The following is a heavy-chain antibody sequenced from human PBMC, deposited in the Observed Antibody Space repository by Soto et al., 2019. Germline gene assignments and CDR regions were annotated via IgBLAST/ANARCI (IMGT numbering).Heavy chain of an antibody. CDR1: GGTFSSYA. D-gene: IGHD4-17*01. CDR2: IIPIFGTA. J-gene: IGHJ6*02. Sequence: QVQLVQSGAEVKKPGSSVKVSCKASGGTFSSYAISWVRQAPGQGLEWMGGIIPIFGTANYAQKFQGRVTITADESTSTTYMDLSSLRSEDTAVYYCARDPLMPYGRYYYYSGMEVWCQGTTVTVAS. CDR3: ARDPLMPYGRYYYYSGMEV. V-gene: IGHV1-69*12.